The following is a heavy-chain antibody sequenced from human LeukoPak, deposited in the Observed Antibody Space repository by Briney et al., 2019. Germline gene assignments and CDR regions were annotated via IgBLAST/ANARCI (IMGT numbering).Heavy chain of an antibody. CDR2: IYTSGST. V-gene: IGHV4-61*02. J-gene: IGHJ6*03. CDR3: ARDGCSSTSCYTDYYYMDV. Sequence: NPSETLSLTCTVSGGSISSGSYYWSWIRQPAGKGLEWIGRIYTSGSTNYNPSLKSRVTISVDTSKNQFSLKLSSVTAADTAVYYCARDGCSSTSCYTDYYYMDVWGKGTTVTVSS. D-gene: IGHD2-2*02. CDR1: GGSISSGSYY.